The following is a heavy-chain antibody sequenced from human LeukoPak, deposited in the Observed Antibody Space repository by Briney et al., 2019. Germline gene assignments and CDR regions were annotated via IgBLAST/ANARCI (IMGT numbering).Heavy chain of an antibody. CDR3: AREGMTTGEFDP. CDR2: IYYSGST. V-gene: IGHV4-59*01. J-gene: IGHJ5*02. CDR1: GGSISSYY. D-gene: IGHD4-17*01. Sequence: SETLSLTCTVSGGSISSYYWSWIRQPPGKGLEWIGYIYYSGSTNYNPSLKSRITISIDTSKNQFSLKLSSVTAADTAVYYCAREGMTTGEFDPWGQGTLVTVSS.